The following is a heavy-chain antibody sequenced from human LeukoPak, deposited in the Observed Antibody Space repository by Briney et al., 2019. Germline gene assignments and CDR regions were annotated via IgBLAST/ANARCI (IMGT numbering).Heavy chain of an antibody. CDR2: INPSGGST. D-gene: IGHD3-22*01. CDR1: GYTFTSCY. CDR3: ARDYYDSSGYYRSHGAFDI. V-gene: IGHV1-46*01. J-gene: IGHJ3*02. Sequence: ASVKVSCKASGYTFTSCYMHWVRQAPGQGLEWMGIINPSGGSTSYAQKFQGRVTMTRDTSTSTVYMELSSLRSEDTAVYYCARDYYDSSGYYRSHGAFDIWGQGTMVTVSS.